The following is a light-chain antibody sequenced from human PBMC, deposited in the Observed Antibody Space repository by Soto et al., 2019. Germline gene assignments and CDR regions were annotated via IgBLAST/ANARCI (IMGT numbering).Light chain of an antibody. CDR1: QSVSRY. CDR3: QQRSNWPPT. V-gene: IGKV3-11*01. Sequence: EILLTQAPGTLSLSPAERATLSCRASQSVSRYLTWYQQKPGQAPRLLIYDASNRATGIPARFSGSGSGTDFTLTISSLEPEDFEVYYCQQRSNWPPTFGQGTKVDIK. J-gene: IGKJ1*01. CDR2: DAS.